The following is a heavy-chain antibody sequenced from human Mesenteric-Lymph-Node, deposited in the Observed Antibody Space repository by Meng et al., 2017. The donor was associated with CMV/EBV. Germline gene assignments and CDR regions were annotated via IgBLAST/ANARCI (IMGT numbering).Heavy chain of an antibody. CDR3: VRDVGQPGEGNTWYKWYDP. CDR2: ISGSGGTT. D-gene: IGHD6-13*01. CDR1: GFTFSNYA. V-gene: IGHV3-23*01. Sequence: LSLTCATSGFTFSNYAMSWVRQAPGKEPEWVSISGSGGTTYYADSVKGRFTISRDNAKNTLFLQMNRLRAEDTGVYYCVRDVGQPGEGNTWYKWYDPWGQGTLVTVSS. J-gene: IGHJ5*02.